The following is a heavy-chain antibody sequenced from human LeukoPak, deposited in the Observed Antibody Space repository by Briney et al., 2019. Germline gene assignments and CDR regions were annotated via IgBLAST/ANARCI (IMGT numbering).Heavy chain of an antibody. CDR2: IRFDGTTQ. D-gene: IGHD5-24*01. CDR3: AKEGGDGSPFDY. CDR1: GFIFSNYG. Sequence: GGSLRLSCAASGFIFSNYGMHWVRLPPDKGLEWLTFIRFDGTTQYYADSVRGRFTISRDNSKDTVSLQMYSLRAEDTGIYYCAKEGGDGSPFDYWGQGILVTVSS. V-gene: IGHV3-30*02. J-gene: IGHJ4*02.